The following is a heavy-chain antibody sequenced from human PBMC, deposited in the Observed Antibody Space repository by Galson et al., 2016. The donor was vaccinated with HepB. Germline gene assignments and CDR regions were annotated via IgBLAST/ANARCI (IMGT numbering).Heavy chain of an antibody. J-gene: IGHJ6*04. CDR3: ARGKSLLTMPWNYSWDV. D-gene: IGHD1-1*01. CDR2: IETAGDT. CDR1: GFTFSIHD. V-gene: IGHV3-13*01. Sequence: SLRLSCAASGFTFSIHDMHWVRQVTGKGLEWVSAIETAGDTYYPDSVKGRVTISRENAKNSLYLQMNDLRAGDTAVYYCARGKSLLTMPWNYSWDVWGKGTAVSGSS.